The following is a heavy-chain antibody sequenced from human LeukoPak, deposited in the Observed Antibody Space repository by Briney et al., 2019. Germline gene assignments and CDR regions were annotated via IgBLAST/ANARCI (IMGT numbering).Heavy chain of an antibody. V-gene: IGHV3-30*19. D-gene: IGHD2-15*01. CDR3: ARDGRYCSGGSCNRMDV. CDR2: ISYDGSNK. CDR1: GFTFSGYG. Sequence: GGSLRLSCAASGFTFSGYGIHWVRQAPGKGLEWVAVISYDGSNKYYADSVKGRFTISRDNSKNTLYLQMNSLRAEDTAVYYCARDGRYCSGGSCNRMDVWGQGTTVTVSS. J-gene: IGHJ6*02.